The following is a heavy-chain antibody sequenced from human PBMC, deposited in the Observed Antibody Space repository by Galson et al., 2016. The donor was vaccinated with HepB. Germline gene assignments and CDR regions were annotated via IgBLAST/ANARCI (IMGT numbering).Heavy chain of an antibody. J-gene: IGHJ4*02. CDR2: INSDGSST. D-gene: IGHD3-10*01. V-gene: IGHV3-74*01. CDR3: ASSVRGSGSPPGGY. CDR1: GFTFSTYW. Sequence: SLRLSCAASGFTFSTYWMHWVRRAPGKGLVWVSRINSDGSSTGFADSVKGRFTISRDNAKNTLYLQMNSLRAEDTAVYYCASSVRGSGSPPGGYWGQGTLVTVSS.